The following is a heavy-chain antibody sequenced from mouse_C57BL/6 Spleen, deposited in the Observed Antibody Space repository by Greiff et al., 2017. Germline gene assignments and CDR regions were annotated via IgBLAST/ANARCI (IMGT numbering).Heavy chain of an antibody. CDR2: IYPGDGDS. Sequence: QVQLKESGPELVKPGASVKISCKASGYAFSSSWMNWVKQRPGKGLEWIGRIYPGDGDSNYNGKFKGKATLTADKSSSTAYMQLSSLTSEDSAVYFCARSFYYGNYGAMDYWGQGTSVTVSS. CDR1: GYAFSSSW. J-gene: IGHJ4*01. D-gene: IGHD2-1*01. CDR3: ARSFYYGNYGAMDY. V-gene: IGHV1-82*01.